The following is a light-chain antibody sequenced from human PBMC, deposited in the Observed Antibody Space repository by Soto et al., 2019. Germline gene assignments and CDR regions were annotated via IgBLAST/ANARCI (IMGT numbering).Light chain of an antibody. CDR3: QQSYTSPAFT. V-gene: IGKV3-15*01. CDR1: QSVSSN. J-gene: IGKJ3*01. Sequence: EIVMTQSPATLSVSPGERATLSCRASQSVSSNLAWYQQKPGQAPRLLIHGASTRATGIPARFSGSGSGTEFTLTISSLQLEDFAAYYCQQSYTSPAFTFGPGTRVNAK. CDR2: GAS.